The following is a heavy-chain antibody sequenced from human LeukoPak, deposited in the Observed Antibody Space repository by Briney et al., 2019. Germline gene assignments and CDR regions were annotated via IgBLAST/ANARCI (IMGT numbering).Heavy chain of an antibody. Sequence: SETLSLTCTVSGGSISSGDYYWSWIRQPPGKGLEWIGYIYYSGSTYYNPSLKSRVTIPVDTSKNQFSLKLSSVTAADTAVYYCATERWLRRYYFDYWGQGTLVTVSS. J-gene: IGHJ4*02. CDR3: ATERWLRRYYFDY. CDR1: GGSISSGDYY. D-gene: IGHD5-24*01. CDR2: IYYSGST. V-gene: IGHV4-30-4*01.